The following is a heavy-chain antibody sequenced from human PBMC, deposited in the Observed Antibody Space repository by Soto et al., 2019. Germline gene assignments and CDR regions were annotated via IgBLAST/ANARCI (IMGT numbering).Heavy chain of an antibody. CDR3: ARQVNGVDYYYYYYMDV. CDR1: GFTFSSYW. J-gene: IGHJ6*03. D-gene: IGHD3-3*01. CDR2: IKQDGSEK. Sequence: GGSLRLSCAASGFTFSSYWMSWVRQAPGKGLEWVANIKQDGSEKYYVDSVKGRFTISRDNAKNSLYLQMNSLRAEDTAVYYCARQVNGVDYYYYYYMDVWGKGTTVTVSS. V-gene: IGHV3-7*01.